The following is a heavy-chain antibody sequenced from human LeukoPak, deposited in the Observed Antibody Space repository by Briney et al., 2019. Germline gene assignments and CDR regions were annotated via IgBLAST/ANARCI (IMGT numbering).Heavy chain of an antibody. Sequence: ASVKVSCKASGGTFSSYAISWVRQAPGQGLEWMGGIIPIFGTANYAQKFQGRVTITADESTSTAYMELSSLRSEDTAVYYCARMYYDILTGYYRYDYWGQGTLVTVSS. D-gene: IGHD3-9*01. CDR1: GGTFSSYA. CDR3: ARMYYDILTGYYRYDY. CDR2: IIPIFGTA. J-gene: IGHJ4*02. V-gene: IGHV1-69*13.